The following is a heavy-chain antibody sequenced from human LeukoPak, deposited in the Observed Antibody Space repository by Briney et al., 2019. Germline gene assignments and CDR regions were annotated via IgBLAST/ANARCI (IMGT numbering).Heavy chain of an antibody. Sequence: ASVKVSCKASGYTFNSYDINWVRQATGQGLEWMGWISVYSNNTNYAQKFQGRVTMTTDTSTSTAYMELRSLRSDDTAVYYCARPPGIAAAGTLAFNIWGQGTMVTVSS. J-gene: IGHJ3*02. V-gene: IGHV1-18*01. CDR1: GYTFNSYD. CDR2: ISVYSNNT. CDR3: ARPPGIAAAGTLAFNI. D-gene: IGHD6-13*01.